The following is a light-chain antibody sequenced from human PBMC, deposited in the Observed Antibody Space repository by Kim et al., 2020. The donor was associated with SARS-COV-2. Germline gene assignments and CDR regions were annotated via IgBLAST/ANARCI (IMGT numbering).Light chain of an antibody. V-gene: IGKV4-1*01. CDR2: WAS. Sequence: RATINCKSSQSVLQSSNNENYLAWYQQKPGQPPNLLIYWASTRESGVPDRFSGSGSGTDFTLTISSLQAEDVAIYYCQQYYSTPWTFGQGTKLEI. CDR3: QQYYSTPWT. J-gene: IGKJ2*02. CDR1: QSVLQSSNNENY.